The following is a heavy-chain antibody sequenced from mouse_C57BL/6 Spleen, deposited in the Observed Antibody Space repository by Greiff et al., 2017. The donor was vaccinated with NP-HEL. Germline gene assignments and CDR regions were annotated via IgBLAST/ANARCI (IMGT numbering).Heavy chain of an antibody. Sequence: QVQLQQSGAELVRPGASVTLSCKASGYTFTDYEMHWVKQTPVHGLEWIGAIDPETGGTAYNQKFKGKAILTADKSSSTAYMELRSLTSEDSAVYYCTGFYYYGYDYWDLGTTLTVSS. D-gene: IGHD1-1*01. CDR1: GYTFTDYE. V-gene: IGHV1-15*01. CDR2: IDPETGGT. J-gene: IGHJ2*01. CDR3: TGFYYYGYDY.